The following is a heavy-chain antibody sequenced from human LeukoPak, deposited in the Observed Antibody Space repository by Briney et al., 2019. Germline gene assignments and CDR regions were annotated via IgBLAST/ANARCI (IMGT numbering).Heavy chain of an antibody. D-gene: IGHD3-3*01. J-gene: IGHJ3*02. CDR3: AKGEDYDFWSGFHEGAFDI. CDR2: ISGSGGST. CDR1: GFTFSSYA. V-gene: IGHV3-23*01. Sequence: PGGSLRLSCAASGFTFSSYAMSWVRQAPGKGLEWVSAISGSGGSTYYADSVKGRFTISRDSSKNTLYLQMNSLRAEDTAVYYCAKGEDYDFWSGFHEGAFDIWGQGTMVTVSS.